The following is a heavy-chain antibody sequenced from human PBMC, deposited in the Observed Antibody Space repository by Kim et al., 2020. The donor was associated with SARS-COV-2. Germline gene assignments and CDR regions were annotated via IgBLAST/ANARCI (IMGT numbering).Heavy chain of an antibody. J-gene: IGHJ4*02. V-gene: IGHV3-23*01. CDR3: AKTGQFDN. Sequence: GNTSYANSVKGRFTISRDNSKNTLYLQMISLRAEDTAIYYCAKTGQFDNWGQGTLVTVSS. CDR2: GNT.